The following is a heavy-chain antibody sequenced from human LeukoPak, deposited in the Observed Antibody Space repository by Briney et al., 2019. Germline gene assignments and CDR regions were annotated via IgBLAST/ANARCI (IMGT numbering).Heavy chain of an antibody. CDR1: GGSISSYY. D-gene: IGHD5-24*01. V-gene: IGHV4-4*09. CDR2: IYTSGST. CDR3: ARRGKDGYNFDY. J-gene: IGHJ4*02. Sequence: SETLSLTCTVSGGSISSYYWSWIRQPPGKGLEWIGYIYTSGSTNYNPSLKSRVTISVDTSKNQLSLKLSSVTAADTAVYYCARRGKDGYNFDYWGQGTLVTVSS.